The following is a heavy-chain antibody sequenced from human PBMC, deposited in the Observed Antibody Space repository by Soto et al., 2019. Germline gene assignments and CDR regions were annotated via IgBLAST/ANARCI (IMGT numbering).Heavy chain of an antibody. V-gene: IGHV3-30*18. CDR1: GFTFNSYG. CDR2: ISYDGSNK. Sequence: GGSLRLSCAASGFTFNSYGMHWVRQAPGKGLEWVALISYDGSNKYYADSVKGRFTISRDNSKNTLYLQMNSLRAEDTAVYYCAKVLGQCDYWGQGTLVTVSS. J-gene: IGHJ4*02. CDR3: AKVLGQCDY.